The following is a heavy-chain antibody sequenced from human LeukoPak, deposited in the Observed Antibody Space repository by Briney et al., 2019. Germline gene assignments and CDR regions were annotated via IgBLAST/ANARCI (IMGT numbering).Heavy chain of an antibody. CDR3: ARASWVRGVIYNFDY. V-gene: IGHV4-30-2*01. Sequence: SQTLSLTYAVSGGSISSGGYSWSWIRQPPGKGLEWIGYIYHSGSTYYNPSLKSRVTISVDRSKNQFSLKLSSVTAADTAVYYCARASWVRGVIYNFDYWGQGTLVTVSS. CDR2: IYHSGST. J-gene: IGHJ4*02. CDR1: GGSISSGGYS. D-gene: IGHD3-10*01.